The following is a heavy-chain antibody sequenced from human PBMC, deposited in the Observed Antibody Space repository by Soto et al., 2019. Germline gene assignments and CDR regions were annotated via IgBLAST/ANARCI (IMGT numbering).Heavy chain of an antibody. D-gene: IGHD3-10*01. CDR1: GLPHSLFA. V-gene: IGHV3-23*01. Sequence: PGESLRLSCIASGLPHSLFALMWIRQAPGKGLECVSGIYGSGGGIQYADSVKGRFTISRDNSKNTVYLQMTDLRADDTAIYYCAKDAVYNDGLWLMDLWGQGTQVTVSS. CDR2: IYGSGGGI. CDR3: AKDAVYNDGLWLMDL. J-gene: IGHJ4*02.